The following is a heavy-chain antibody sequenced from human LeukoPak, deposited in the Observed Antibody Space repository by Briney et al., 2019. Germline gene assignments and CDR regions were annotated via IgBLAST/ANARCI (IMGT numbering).Heavy chain of an antibody. V-gene: IGHV3-74*03. CDR3: ARVDILTGYYIPLGFDY. D-gene: IGHD3-9*01. CDR1: GFTFSNYW. Sequence: GGSLRLSCAASGFTFSNYWMHWVRQAPGKGLVWVSRINSDGSSTKYADSVKGRFTISRDNAKNTLYLQMNGLRAEDTAVYYCARVDILTGYYIPLGFDYWGQGTLVTVSS. J-gene: IGHJ4*02. CDR2: INSDGSST.